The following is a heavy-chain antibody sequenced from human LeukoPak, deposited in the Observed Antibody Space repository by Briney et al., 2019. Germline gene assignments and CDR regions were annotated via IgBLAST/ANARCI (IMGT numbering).Heavy chain of an antibody. CDR2: ISAYNGNT. J-gene: IGHJ6*03. Sequence: ASVKVSCKASGYTFTSYGISWVRQAPGQGLEWMGWISAYNGNTNYAQKLQGRVTMTTDTYTSTAYMELRSLRSDDTAVYYCARSLLNALRFLEWLNYMDVWGKGTTVTVSS. CDR3: ARSLLNALRFLEWLNYMDV. CDR1: GYTFTSYG. V-gene: IGHV1-18*01. D-gene: IGHD3-3*01.